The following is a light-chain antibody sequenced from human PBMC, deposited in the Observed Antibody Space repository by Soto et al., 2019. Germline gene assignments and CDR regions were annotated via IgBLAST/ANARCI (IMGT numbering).Light chain of an antibody. J-gene: IGKJ3*01. CDR3: QQYNNWPFT. Sequence: IVMTQSPATLSVSPGERATLSCRASQSFGNNLAWYQEKPGQAPRLLIYGASTRATGIPARFSGSGSGTEFTLTISSLQSEDFAIYSCQQYNNWPFTFGPGTKVEIK. CDR2: GAS. CDR1: QSFGNN. V-gene: IGKV3D-15*01.